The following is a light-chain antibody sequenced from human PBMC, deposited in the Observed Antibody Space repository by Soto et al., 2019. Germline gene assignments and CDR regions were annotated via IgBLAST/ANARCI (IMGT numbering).Light chain of an antibody. Sequence: QSALTQPRSVSGSPGQSVTISCTGTSNDIGYYDYVSWYQQHPGKAPKLIIYDVTERPSGVPGRFSGSKSGNTASLTISGLQTDDEDDYSCWSYAGSYSLLFGGGTKLTVL. CDR2: DVT. CDR3: WSYAGSYSLL. CDR1: SNDIGYYDY. J-gene: IGLJ2*01. V-gene: IGLV2-11*01.